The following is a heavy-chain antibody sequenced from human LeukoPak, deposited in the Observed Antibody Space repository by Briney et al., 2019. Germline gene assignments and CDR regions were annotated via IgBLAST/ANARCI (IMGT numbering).Heavy chain of an antibody. J-gene: IGHJ5*02. CDR1: GFTFSRYS. CDR2: ITSSSSTV. D-gene: IGHD6-13*01. Sequence: GGSLRLSCAPSGFTFSRYSMNWVRQAPGKGGEYISYITSSSSTVFYADSVNGRFTVSRDNAKNSLYLQMSGLRAEDTAVYYCARDGGYSSTWGPGTLVTVSS. CDR3: ARDGGYSST. V-gene: IGHV3-48*01.